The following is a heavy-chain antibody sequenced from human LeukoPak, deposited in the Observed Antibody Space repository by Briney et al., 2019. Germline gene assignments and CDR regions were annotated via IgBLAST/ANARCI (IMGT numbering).Heavy chain of an antibody. D-gene: IGHD2-15*01. V-gene: IGHV4-39*01. Sequence: SETLSLTCTVSGGSISSSSYYWGWIRQPPGKGLEWIGSIYYSGSTYYNPSPKSRVTISVDTSKNQFSLKLSSVTAADTAVYYCARRVAVVVAAHFDYWGQGTLVTVSS. J-gene: IGHJ4*02. CDR2: IYYSGST. CDR3: ARRVAVVVAAHFDY. CDR1: GGSISSSSYY.